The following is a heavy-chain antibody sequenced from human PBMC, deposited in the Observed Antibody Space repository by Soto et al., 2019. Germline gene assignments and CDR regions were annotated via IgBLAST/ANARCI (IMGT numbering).Heavy chain of an antibody. D-gene: IGHD3-10*01. CDR3: ARDHWFGEWPTHAFDI. CDR2: IYYSGST. J-gene: IGHJ3*02. V-gene: IGHV4-31*03. CDR1: GGSISSGGYY. Sequence: QVQLQESGPGLVKPSQTLSLTCTVSGGSISSGGYYWSWIRQHPGKGLEWIGYIYYSGSTYYNPSLKSRVTISVDTSKNQFSLKLSSVTAADTAVYYCARDHWFGEWPTHAFDIWGQGTMVTVSS.